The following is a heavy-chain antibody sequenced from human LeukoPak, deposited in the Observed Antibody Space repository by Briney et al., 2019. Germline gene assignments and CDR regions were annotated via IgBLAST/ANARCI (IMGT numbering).Heavy chain of an antibody. J-gene: IGHJ4*02. CDR3: ARGLAAAGTRGPY. CDR2: ISYDGSNK. D-gene: IGHD6-13*01. Sequence: GGSLRLSCAASGFTFSSYGMHWVRQAPGKGLEWVAVISYDGSNKYYADSVKGRFTISRDNSKNTLYLQMNSLRAEDTAVYYCARGLAAAGTRGPYWGQGTLVTVSS. CDR1: GFTFSSYG. V-gene: IGHV3-30*03.